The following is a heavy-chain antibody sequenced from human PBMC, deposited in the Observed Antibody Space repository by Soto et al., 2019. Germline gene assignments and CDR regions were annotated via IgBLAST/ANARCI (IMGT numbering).Heavy chain of an antibody. CDR2: IYPGDSDT. D-gene: IGHD6-6*01. CDR1: GYSFTSYW. CDR3: ATGIAALPRYHAFDI. V-gene: IGHV5-51*01. Sequence: ESLKISCKGSGYSFTSYWIGWVRQMPGKGLEWMGIIYPGDSDTRYSPSFQGQVTISADKSISTAYLQWSSLKASDTAMYYCATGIAALPRYHAFDIWGQGTMVTVSS. J-gene: IGHJ3*02.